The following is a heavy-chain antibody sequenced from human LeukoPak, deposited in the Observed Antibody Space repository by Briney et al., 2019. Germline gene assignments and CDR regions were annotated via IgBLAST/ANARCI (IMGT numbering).Heavy chain of an antibody. D-gene: IGHD5-18*01. Sequence: GGSLRLSCAASGFTFSSYWMSWVRQAPGKGLEWVANIKQDGSEKYYVDSVKGRFTISRDNAKNSLYLQMNSLRAEDTAVYYCARVYSYGPTLYYGMDVWGQGTTVTVSS. CDR3: ARVYSYGPTLYYGMDV. CDR1: GFTFSSYW. J-gene: IGHJ6*02. CDR2: IKQDGSEK. V-gene: IGHV3-7*01.